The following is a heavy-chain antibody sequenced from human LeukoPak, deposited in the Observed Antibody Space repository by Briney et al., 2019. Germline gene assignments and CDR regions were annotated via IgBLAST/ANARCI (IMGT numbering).Heavy chain of an antibody. V-gene: IGHV1-18*01. Sequence: ASVKVSCKASGYTFTSYGISWVRQAPGQGLEWMEWISAYNGNTNYAQKLQGRVTMTTDTSTSTAYMELRSLRSDDTAVYYCASAYYYDSSGPSGDYWGQGTLVTVSS. D-gene: IGHD3-22*01. CDR3: ASAYYYDSSGPSGDY. J-gene: IGHJ4*02. CDR1: GYTFTSYG. CDR2: ISAYNGNT.